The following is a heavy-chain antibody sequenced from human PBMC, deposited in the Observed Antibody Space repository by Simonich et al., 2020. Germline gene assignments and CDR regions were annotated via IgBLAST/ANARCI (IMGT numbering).Heavy chain of an antibody. CDR1: GYTFTGYY. D-gene: IGHD6-6*01. CDR2: INPNRGDK. CDR3: ARDSLSIAARPKNYMDV. V-gene: IGHV1-2*02. Sequence: QVQLVQSVAEVKKPGASVKVSCKASGYTFTGYYMHGVRPAPGKGLDWMEWINPNRGDKNFAQKFQGRFTMTRYTSSSTAYMELSRLRSDDTAVYYCARDSLSIAARPKNYMDVWCKGTTVTVSS. J-gene: IGHJ6*03.